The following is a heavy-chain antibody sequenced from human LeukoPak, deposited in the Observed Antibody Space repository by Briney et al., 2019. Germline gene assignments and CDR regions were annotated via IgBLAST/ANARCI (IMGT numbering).Heavy chain of an antibody. D-gene: IGHD3-3*01. CDR2: IYHSGST. CDR1: GGSISSSNW. Sequence: PSETLSLTCAVSGGSISSSNWWSWVRQPPGKGLEWIGEIYHSGSTNYNPSLESRVTISVDKSKNQFSLKLSSVTAADTAVYYCARDRRITIFGVPYYFDYWGQGTLVTVSS. J-gene: IGHJ4*02. CDR3: ARDRRITIFGVPYYFDY. V-gene: IGHV4-4*02.